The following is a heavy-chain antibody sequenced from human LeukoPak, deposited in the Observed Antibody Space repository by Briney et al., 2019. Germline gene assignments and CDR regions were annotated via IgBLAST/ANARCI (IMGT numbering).Heavy chain of an antibody. D-gene: IGHD3-9*01. CDR2: ISSSSSYI. Sequence: GGSLRLSCAASGFTFSSYSMNWVRHAPGKGLEGVSSISSSSSYIYYADSVKGRFTISRDNAKNSLYLQMNSLRAEDTAVYYCARALYDILTGYPKTYPYYFDYWGQGTLVTVSS. CDR1: GFTFSSYS. V-gene: IGHV3-21*01. CDR3: ARALYDILTGYPKTYPYYFDY. J-gene: IGHJ4*02.